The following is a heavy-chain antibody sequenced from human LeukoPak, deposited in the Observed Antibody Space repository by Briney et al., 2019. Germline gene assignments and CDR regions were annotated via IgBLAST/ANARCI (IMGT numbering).Heavy chain of an antibody. CDR3: ARVDYDILTGYYLDY. J-gene: IGHJ4*02. D-gene: IGHD3-9*01. CDR1: GFTFSSYW. Sequence: PGGSLRLSCAASGFTFSSYWMSWIRQPAGKGLEWIGRIYTSGSTNYNPSLKSRVTISVDTSKNQFSLKLSSVTAADTAVYYCARVDYDILTGYYLDYWGQGTLVTVSS. V-gene: IGHV4-4*07. CDR2: IYTSGST.